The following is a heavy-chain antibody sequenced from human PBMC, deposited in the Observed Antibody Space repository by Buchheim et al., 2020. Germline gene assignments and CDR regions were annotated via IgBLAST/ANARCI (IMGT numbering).Heavy chain of an antibody. J-gene: IGHJ5*02. D-gene: IGHD6-6*01. V-gene: IGHV3-7*01. CDR2: IKQEGSEK. CDR1: GFTFTTSW. Sequence: QLVESGGGLVHPGGSLRLSCAASGFTFTTSWMTWVRQAPGKGLEWVANIKQEGSEKYYVDSVKGRFTISRDNAKNSMYLQMNSLRADDTAVYYCARDRIVEYSSSSTYGWFDTWGQGTL. CDR3: ARDRIVEYSSSSTYGWFDT.